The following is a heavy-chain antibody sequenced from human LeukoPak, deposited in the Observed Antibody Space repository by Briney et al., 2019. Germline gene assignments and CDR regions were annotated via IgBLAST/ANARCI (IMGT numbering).Heavy chain of an antibody. D-gene: IGHD6-6*01. J-gene: IGHJ4*02. Sequence: PSETLSLTCTVSGGSISSYYWSWIRQPPGKGLEWIGYIYYSGSTNYNPSLKSRVTISVDTSKNQFSLKLSSVTAADTAVYYCARDGKYSSSSFQDYWGQGTLVTVSS. CDR1: GGSISSYY. V-gene: IGHV4-59*01. CDR2: IYYSGST. CDR3: ARDGKYSSSSFQDY.